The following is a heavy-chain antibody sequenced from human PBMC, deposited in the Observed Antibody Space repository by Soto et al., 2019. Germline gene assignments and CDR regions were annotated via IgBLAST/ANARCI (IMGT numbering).Heavy chain of an antibody. J-gene: IGHJ6*03. Sequence: MWWLCQYKKQGLEWMGIINPSGGSTSYAQKFQGRFTISRDNAKNSLYLQMNSLRAEDTAVYYCARVGCSSTSCYGPYYSYYMDVWGKGTTLTVSS. CDR2: INPSGGST. V-gene: IGHV1-46*01. CDR3: ARVGCSSTSCYGPYYSYYMDV. D-gene: IGHD2-2*01.